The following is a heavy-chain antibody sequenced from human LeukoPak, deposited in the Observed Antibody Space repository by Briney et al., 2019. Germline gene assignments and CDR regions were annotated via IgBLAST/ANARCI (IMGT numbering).Heavy chain of an antibody. V-gene: IGHV3-23*01. J-gene: IGHJ4*02. CDR1: GFTFYNYA. CDR3: AKDITEWLPYY. Sequence: GGSLRLSCAASGFTFYNYAMSWVRQAPGKGLEWVSAISGSGGSTYYADSVKGRFTISRDNSKNTLYLQMNSLRAEDTAVYYCAKDITEWLPYYWGQGTLVTVSS. CDR2: ISGSGGST. D-gene: IGHD3-3*01.